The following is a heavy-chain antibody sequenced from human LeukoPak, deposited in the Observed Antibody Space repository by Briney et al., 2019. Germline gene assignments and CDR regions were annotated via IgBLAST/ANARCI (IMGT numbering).Heavy chain of an antibody. CDR1: GFTISSSY. V-gene: IGHV3-53*01. J-gene: IGHJ4*02. D-gene: IGHD2-2*01. CDR3: ARESNTGCHFDY. Sequence: GGSLRPSCAASGFTISSSYMSWLRQAPGKGLERVSVIYRGDKTYYADSVKGRFTISRDNSRNTLYLQLNSLRAEDTAIYYCARESNTGCHFDYWGQGTLVTVSS. CDR2: IYRGDKT.